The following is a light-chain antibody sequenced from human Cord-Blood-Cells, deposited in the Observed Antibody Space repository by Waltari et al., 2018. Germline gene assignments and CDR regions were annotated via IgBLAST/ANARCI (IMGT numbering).Light chain of an antibody. Sequence: DIQMTQSPSTLSASVGDRVTITCRASQSISSWLAWYQQKPGKAPKLLIYKASSLESGVPSRFSGSGSGTAFTLTISSLQPDDFATYYCQQYNSYSHTFGQGTKLEIK. CDR1: QSISSW. CDR2: KAS. CDR3: QQYNSYSHT. J-gene: IGKJ2*01. V-gene: IGKV1-5*03.